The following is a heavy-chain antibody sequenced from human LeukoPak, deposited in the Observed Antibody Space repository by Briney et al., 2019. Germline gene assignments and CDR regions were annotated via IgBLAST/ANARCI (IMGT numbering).Heavy chain of an antibody. D-gene: IGHD6-19*01. Sequence: ASAKVSCKASGYTFTSYDINWVRQATGQGLEWMGWMNPNSGNTGYAQKFQGRVTMTRNTSISTAYMELSSLRSEDTAVYYCARGLPPPPWGAVAGIDDYWGQGTLVTVSS. CDR2: MNPNSGNT. V-gene: IGHV1-8*01. CDR3: ARGLPPPPWGAVAGIDDY. J-gene: IGHJ4*02. CDR1: GYTFTSYD.